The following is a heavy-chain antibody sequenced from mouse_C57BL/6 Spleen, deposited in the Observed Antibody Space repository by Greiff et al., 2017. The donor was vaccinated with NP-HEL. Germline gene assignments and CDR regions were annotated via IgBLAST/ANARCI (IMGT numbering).Heavy chain of an antibody. J-gene: IGHJ4*01. D-gene: IGHD2-4*01. CDR2: INPNNGGT. CDR3: AREGYDYDRGDYYAMDY. CDR1: GYTFTDYY. Sequence: EVQLQQSGPELVKPGASVKISCKASGYTFTDYYMNWVKQSHGKSLEWIGDINPNNGGTSYNQKFKGKATLTVDKSSSTAYMELRSLTSEDSAVYYCAREGYDYDRGDYYAMDYWGQGTSVTVSS. V-gene: IGHV1-26*01.